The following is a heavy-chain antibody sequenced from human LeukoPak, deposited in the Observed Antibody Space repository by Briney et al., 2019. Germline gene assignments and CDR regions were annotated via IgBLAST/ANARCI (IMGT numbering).Heavy chain of an antibody. CDR1: GFTFSDYY. CDR3: AKDPLGVRGVYIDY. J-gene: IGHJ4*02. Sequence: GGSLRLSCAASGFTFSDYYMSWIRQAPGKGLEWVSYISSSGSTICYADSVKGRFTISRDNAKNSLYLQMNSLRAEDTAVYYCAKDPLGVRGVYIDYWGQGTLVTVSS. D-gene: IGHD3-10*01. V-gene: IGHV3-11*04. CDR2: ISSSGSTI.